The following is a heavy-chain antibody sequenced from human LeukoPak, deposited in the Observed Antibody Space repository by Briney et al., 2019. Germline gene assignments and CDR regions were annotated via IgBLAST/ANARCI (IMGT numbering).Heavy chain of an antibody. J-gene: IGHJ6*02. CDR1: VGSFSDYS. CDR2: ISHTGNT. CDR3: ARGPHGDYYSYYGMDV. V-gene: IGHV4-34*01. D-gene: IGHD3-16*01. Sequence: SETLSLTCTVYVGSFSDYSWSWVRQPPGRGLEWIAEISHTGNTNHNPSLKTRVTMSVDTSKNQFSLKLSTVTAADTAVYYCARGPHGDYYSYYGMDVWGQGTAVTVSS.